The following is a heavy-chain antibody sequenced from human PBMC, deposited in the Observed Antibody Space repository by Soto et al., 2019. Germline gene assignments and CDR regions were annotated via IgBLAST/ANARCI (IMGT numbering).Heavy chain of an antibody. CDR3: ARRYLFDWFDY. CDR1: GGSISSSSYY. D-gene: IGHD3-9*01. J-gene: IGHJ4*02. CDR2: IYYSGST. Sequence: PSETLSLTCTVSGGSISSSSYYWGWIRQPPGKGLEWIGSIYYSGSTYYNPSLKSRVTISVDTSKNQFSLKLSSVTAADTAVYYCARRYLFDWFDYWGQGTLVTVSS. V-gene: IGHV4-39*01.